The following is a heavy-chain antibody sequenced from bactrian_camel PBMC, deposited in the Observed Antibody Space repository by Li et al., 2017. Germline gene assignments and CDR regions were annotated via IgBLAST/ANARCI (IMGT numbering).Heavy chain of an antibody. CDR1: GFTFSRFH. V-gene: IGHV3S40*01. J-gene: IGHJ7*01. Sequence: VQLVESGGGLVQPGGSLRLSCAASGFTFSRFHMTWVRQAPGKGLEWVSAISSAVSSTYYADSVKGRFTVSRDSAKNVVYLQMNDLKPEDSAKYFCAASRGTGYCEEDAMDYWGKGTQVTVS. CDR2: ISSAVSST. D-gene: IGHD2*01.